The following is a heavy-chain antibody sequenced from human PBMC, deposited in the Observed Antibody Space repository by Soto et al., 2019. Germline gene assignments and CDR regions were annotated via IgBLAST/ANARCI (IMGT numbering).Heavy chain of an antibody. V-gene: IGHV3-74*01. CDR2: ISDDGARS. J-gene: IGHJ4*02. CDR1: GFVFEVYW. D-gene: IGHD2-2*01. CDR3: TRGPRPSSSGTGAV. Sequence: GGSLRLSCVASGFVFEVYWMHWVRQVPGKGLEWVSRISDDGARSDYADSVRGRFTISRDNAKNALYLQMNALRGENTAVYFCTRGPRPSSSGTGAVWGRGALVTVSS.